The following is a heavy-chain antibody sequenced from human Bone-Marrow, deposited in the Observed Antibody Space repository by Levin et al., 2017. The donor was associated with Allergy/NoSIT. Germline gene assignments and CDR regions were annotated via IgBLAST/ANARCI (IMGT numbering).Heavy chain of an antibody. J-gene: IGHJ6*02. Sequence: GGSLRLSCAASGFTFSTYALNWVRQAPGKGLEWVSSINAISSHIYYANSVRGRFTISRDNARNSLYLQMSSLRPEDTAVYYCARDDSFTGYHRFDAMDVWGRGTTVTVSS. CDR2: INAISSHI. CDR1: GFTFSTYA. CDR3: ARDDSFTGYHRFDAMDV. D-gene: IGHD3-9*01. V-gene: IGHV3-21*01.